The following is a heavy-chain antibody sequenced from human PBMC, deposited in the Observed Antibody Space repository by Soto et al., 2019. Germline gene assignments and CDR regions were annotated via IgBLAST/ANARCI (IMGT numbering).Heavy chain of an antibody. CDR2: IYPAGPT. D-gene: IGHD6-19*01. CDR3: ARDADSSGLHY. J-gene: IGHJ4*02. V-gene: IGHV3-53*01. CDR1: GFTVSGMF. Sequence: SLRLSCAASGFTVSGMFMNWVRQAPGEGLEWVSVIYPAGPTYYADSVKGRFTISRDNSKNTLFLQLNNLRAEDTAVYYCARDADSSGLHYWGQGILVTVSS.